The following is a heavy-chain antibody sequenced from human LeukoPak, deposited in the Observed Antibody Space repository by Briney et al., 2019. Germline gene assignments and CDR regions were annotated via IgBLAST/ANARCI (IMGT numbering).Heavy chain of an antibody. Sequence: ASVKVSCKVSGYTLTELSMHWVRQAPGKGLEWMGGFDPEDGETIYAQKFQGRVTMTEDTSTDTAYMELSSLRSEDTAVYYCATADYCSGGSCYAGGAFDIWGQGTMVTVSS. D-gene: IGHD2-15*01. V-gene: IGHV1-24*01. CDR1: GYTLTELS. CDR3: ATADYCSGGSCYAGGAFDI. J-gene: IGHJ3*02. CDR2: FDPEDGET.